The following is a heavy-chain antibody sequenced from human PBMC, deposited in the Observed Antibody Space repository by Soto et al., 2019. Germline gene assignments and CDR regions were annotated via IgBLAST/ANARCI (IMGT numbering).Heavy chain of an antibody. V-gene: IGHV2-5*02. CDR2: IYWDDDK. CDR3: AHRVLRTVFGLVTTTAIYFDF. J-gene: IGHJ4*02. CDR1: GFSLTTSGVG. D-gene: IGHD3-3*01. Sequence: QITLKESGPTVVKPTETLTLTCTFSGFSLTTSGVGVGWVRQSPGKAPEWLALIYWDDDKRYSTSLKSRLTITNDTSTIQVVLTMANVDPADTATYYCAHRVLRTVFGLVTTTAIYFDFWGQGTPVVVSS.